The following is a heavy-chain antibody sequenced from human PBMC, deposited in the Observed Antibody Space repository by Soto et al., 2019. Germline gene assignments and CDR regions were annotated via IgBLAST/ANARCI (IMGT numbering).Heavy chain of an antibody. J-gene: IGHJ4*02. CDR3: EKTSYCASGCAMGDY. Sequence: GGSLRLSCAASGFTFSNYAMNWVRQAPGKGLECVSSVSGSGSDTYYPESVKGRFTVSSDNYKNTLYLRMNRLRAEDTAVYYTEKTSYCASGCAMGDYWGRGPLVTVSS. D-gene: IGHD3-10*01. CDR2: VSGSGSDT. CDR1: GFTFSNYA. V-gene: IGHV3-23*01.